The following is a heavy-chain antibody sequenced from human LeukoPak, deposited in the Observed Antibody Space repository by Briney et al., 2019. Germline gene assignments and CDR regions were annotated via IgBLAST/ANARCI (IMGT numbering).Heavy chain of an antibody. Sequence: SETLSLTCTVSGGSISSSSYYWGWIRQPPGKGLEWIGSIYYSGGTYYNPSLKSRVAISVDTSKNQFSLKLSSVTAADTAVYYCARSTGSTMFIDYWGQGTLVTVSS. D-gene: IGHD3-10*02. V-gene: IGHV4-39*07. CDR2: IYYSGGT. CDR1: GGSISSSSYY. CDR3: ARSTGSTMFIDY. J-gene: IGHJ4*02.